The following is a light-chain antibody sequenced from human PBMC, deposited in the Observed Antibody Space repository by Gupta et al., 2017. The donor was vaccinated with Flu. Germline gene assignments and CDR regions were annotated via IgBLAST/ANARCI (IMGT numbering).Light chain of an antibody. V-gene: IGLV2-14*01. Sequence: QSSLTQPAPLSGSPGQAIPISCPGTSSDVGGYNYVSWYQQHPAHAPKLMIYEVSNRPSGVSNRFSGSKSGNTASLTISGLQAEDEDDYYCSSYTSSSTVVFGGGTKLTVL. CDR1: SSDVGGYNY. CDR3: SSYTSSSTVV. J-gene: IGLJ2*01. CDR2: EVS.